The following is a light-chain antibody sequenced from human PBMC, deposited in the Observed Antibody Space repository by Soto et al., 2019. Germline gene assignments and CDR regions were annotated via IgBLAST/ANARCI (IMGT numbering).Light chain of an antibody. CDR2: DVS. V-gene: IGKV3-20*01. CDR1: QSVSSY. CDR3: QQYGSSGT. Sequence: EIVLTQSPATLSLSPGERATLSFRASQSVSSYLACFQQKPGQAPRLLIYDVSNRATGIPDRFSGSGSGTDFTLTISRLEPEDFAVYYCQQYGSSGTFGQGTKVDI. J-gene: IGKJ1*01.